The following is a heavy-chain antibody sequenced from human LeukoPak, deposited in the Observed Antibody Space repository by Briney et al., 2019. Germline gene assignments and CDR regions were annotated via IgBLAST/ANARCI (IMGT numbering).Heavy chain of an antibody. J-gene: IGHJ4*02. V-gene: IGHV3-23*01. CDR1: GFNFANHA. CDR3: AKDMGSSGYYHGGFDY. Sequence: GGSLRLSCAASGFNFANHAMSWVRQTPGKGLEWVSAISGGGDITYYADSVTGRFTISRDNAKNSLYLQMNSLRAEDTALYYCAKDMGSSGYYHGGFDYWGQGTLVTVSS. CDR2: ISGGGDIT. D-gene: IGHD3-22*01.